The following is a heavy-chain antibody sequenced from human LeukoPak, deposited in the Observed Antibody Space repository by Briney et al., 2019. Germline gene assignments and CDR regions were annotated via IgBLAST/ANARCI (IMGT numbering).Heavy chain of an antibody. J-gene: IGHJ4*02. CDR2: VSSGGSVM. D-gene: IGHD1-26*01. CDR3: VRAPDGGYDY. Sequence: GGSLRLSCTASGFTFSAYSMQWVRQAPGKGLEYISYVSSGGSVMCYADSVKGRFTISRDNAKKSVYLQMNSLRDEDTAIYYCVRAPDGGYDYWGQGALVTVSS. CDR1: GFTFSAYS. V-gene: IGHV3-48*02.